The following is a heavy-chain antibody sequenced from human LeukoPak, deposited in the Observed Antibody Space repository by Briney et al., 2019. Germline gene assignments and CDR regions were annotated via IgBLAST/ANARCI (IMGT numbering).Heavy chain of an antibody. CDR2: ISAYNGNT. CDR3: AREEYCNSTTCYKAFDI. D-gene: IGHD2/OR15-2a*01. Sequence: ASVRVSCKASGYTFTSYGISWVRQAPGQGLEWMGWISAYNGNTYFAQNLQGRVTMTTDTSTSTAYVELRSLRSDDTAVYYCAREEYCNSTTCYKAFDIWGQGTMVTVSS. J-gene: IGHJ3*02. CDR1: GYTFTSYG. V-gene: IGHV1-18*01.